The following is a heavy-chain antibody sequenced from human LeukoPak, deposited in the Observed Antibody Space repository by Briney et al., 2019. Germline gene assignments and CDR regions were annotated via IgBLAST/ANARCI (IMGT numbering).Heavy chain of an antibody. CDR2: IYSGGST. J-gene: IGHJ6*03. D-gene: IGHD6-19*01. CDR1: EFSFGSNY. CDR3: ARRAVGNSHYYYMDV. V-gene: IGHV3-66*04. Sequence: GGSLRLSCAASEFSFGSNYMTWVRQAPGKGLEWVSLIYSGGSTYYADSVKGRFTISRDKSKNTLYLQINSLRAEDTAVYYCARRAVGNSHYYYMDVWGRGTTVTVSS.